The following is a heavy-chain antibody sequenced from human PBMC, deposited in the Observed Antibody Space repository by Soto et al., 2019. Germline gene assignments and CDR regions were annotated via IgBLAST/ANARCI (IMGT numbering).Heavy chain of an antibody. J-gene: IGHJ4*02. CDR2: ISSSSSYI. V-gene: IGHV3-21*01. D-gene: IGHD6-19*01. CDR3: ARESPVALGSGWYGY. Sequence: GGSLRLSCAASGFTFSSYSMNWVRQAPGKGLEWVSSISSSSSYIYYADSVKGRFTISRDNAKNSLYLQMNSLRAEDTAVYYCARESPVALGSGWYGYWGQGTLVTVSS. CDR1: GFTFSSYS.